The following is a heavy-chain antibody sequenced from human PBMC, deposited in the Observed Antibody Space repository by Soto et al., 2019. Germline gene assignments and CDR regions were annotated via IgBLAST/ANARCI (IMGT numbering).Heavy chain of an antibody. V-gene: IGHV3-23*01. CDR3: AIETVTMVRGGSYYFDY. D-gene: IGHD3-10*01. J-gene: IGHJ4*02. CDR2: ISGSGGST. Sequence: AGGSRRLSCAASGFTFSSYAMSWVRQAPGKGLEWVSAISGSGGSTYYADSVKGRFTISRDNSKNTLYLQMNSLRAEDTAVYYCAIETVTMVRGGSYYFDYWGQGTLVTVSS. CDR1: GFTFSSYA.